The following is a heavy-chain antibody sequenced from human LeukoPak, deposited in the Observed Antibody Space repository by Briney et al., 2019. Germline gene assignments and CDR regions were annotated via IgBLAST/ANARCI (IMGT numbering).Heavy chain of an antibody. CDR1: GYTFNSYR. CDR2: SGGYDANT. Sequence: EASVKVSCKASGYTFNSYRITWVRQAPGQGLEGMGWSGGYDANTMYAQKFQDRVTMTTDTSTSTAYMELNSLRSDDTAVYYCASLPQGYCSSTSCYASLDYRGQGTLVSVSS. D-gene: IGHD2-2*01. V-gene: IGHV1-18*01. CDR3: ASLPQGYCSSTSCYASLDY. J-gene: IGHJ4*02.